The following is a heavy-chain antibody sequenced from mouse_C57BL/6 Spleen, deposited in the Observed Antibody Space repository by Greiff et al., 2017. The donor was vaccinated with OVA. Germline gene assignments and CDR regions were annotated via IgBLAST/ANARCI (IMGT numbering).Heavy chain of an antibody. J-gene: IGHJ3*01. D-gene: IGHD1-1*01. Sequence: QVQLQQPGAELVKPGASVKMSCKASGYTFTSYWINWVKQRPGQGLEWIGDIYPGSGSTNYNEKFKSKATLTVDTSSSTAYMQLSSLTSEYSAVYYCARPSYYYCSCYAFAYWGQGTLVTVSA. CDR3: ARPSYYYCSCYAFAY. CDR2: IYPGSGST. CDR1: GYTFTSYW. V-gene: IGHV1-55*01.